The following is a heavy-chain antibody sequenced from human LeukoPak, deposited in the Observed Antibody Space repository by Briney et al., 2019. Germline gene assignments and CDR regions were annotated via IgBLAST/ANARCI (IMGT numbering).Heavy chain of an antibody. V-gene: IGHV3-23*01. D-gene: IGHD2-2*02. CDR3: AKDRVVVPAAIGYYYGMDV. CDR2: ISGSGSST. Sequence: GGSLGLSCAASGFTFSSYALSWARQAPGKGLEWVSAISGSGSSTYYADSVKGRFTISRSNSKNTLYLQMNSLRAEDTAVYYCAKDRVVVPAAIGYYYGMDVWGKGTTVTVSS. J-gene: IGHJ6*04. CDR1: GFTFSSYA.